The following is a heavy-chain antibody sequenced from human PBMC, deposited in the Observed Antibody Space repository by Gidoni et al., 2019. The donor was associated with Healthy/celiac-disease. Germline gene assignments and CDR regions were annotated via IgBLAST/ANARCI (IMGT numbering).Heavy chain of an antibody. CDR3: TSVVIKEEDAFDI. D-gene: IGHD3-22*01. CDR2: IISSSSTI. V-gene: IGHV3-48*02. J-gene: IGHJ3*02. Sequence: EVQLVESGGGLVQPGGSLRLPCAASGCTFSSYSMNWVRQAPGKGLEWVSYIISSSSTIYYADSVKGRFTISRDNAKNSLYLQMNSLRDEDTAVYYCTSVVIKEEDAFDIWGQGTMVTVSS. CDR1: GCTFSSYS.